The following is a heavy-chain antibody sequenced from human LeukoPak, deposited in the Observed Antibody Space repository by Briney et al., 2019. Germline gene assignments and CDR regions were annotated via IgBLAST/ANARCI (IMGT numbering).Heavy chain of an antibody. CDR1: GFTFSSYA. D-gene: IGHD4-17*01. CDR3: ARAMTTVITGLSFDY. J-gene: IGHJ4*02. CDR2: ISGSGGST. Sequence: GGSLRLSCAASGFTFSSYAMSWVRQAPGKGMEWVSAISGSGGSTYYADSVKGRFTISRDNSKNTLYLQMNSLRAEDTAVYYCARAMTTVITGLSFDYWGQGTLVTVSS. V-gene: IGHV3-23*01.